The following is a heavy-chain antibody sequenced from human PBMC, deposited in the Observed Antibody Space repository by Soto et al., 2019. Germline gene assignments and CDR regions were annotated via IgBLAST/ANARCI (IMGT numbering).Heavy chain of an antibody. CDR3: ARGAAGIAVAGHSYYFDY. Sequence: QVQLVQSGAEVKKPGSSVKVSCKASGGTFSSYSISWVRQAPGQGLEWMGRIIPILGIANYAQKLQGRVTIPADKSTSKAYMELSSLRSEDTAVYYCARGAAGIAVAGHSYYFDYWGQGTLVTVSS. D-gene: IGHD6-19*01. J-gene: IGHJ4*02. CDR1: GGTFSSYS. CDR2: IIPILGIA. V-gene: IGHV1-69*02.